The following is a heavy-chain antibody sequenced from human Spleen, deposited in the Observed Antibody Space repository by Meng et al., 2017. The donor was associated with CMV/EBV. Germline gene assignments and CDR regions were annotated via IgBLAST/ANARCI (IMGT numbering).Heavy chain of an antibody. V-gene: IGHV3-23*01. CDR3: AQNTIVVIPLARSYGMDV. J-gene: IGHJ6*02. D-gene: IGHD2-15*01. CDR2: ISGPGDST. Sequence: GGSLRLSCAASGFMFSNYAMSWVRQAPGKGLEWVAVISGPGDSTYYADSVKGRFTISRDNSKNTLYLQMNSLRVEDTGIYYCAQNTIVVIPLARSYGMDVWGQGTTVTVSS. CDR1: GFMFSNYA.